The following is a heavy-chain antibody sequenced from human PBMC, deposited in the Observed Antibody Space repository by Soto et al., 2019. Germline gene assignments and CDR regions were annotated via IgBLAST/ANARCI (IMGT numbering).Heavy chain of an antibody. V-gene: IGHV1-69*01. CDR2: IIPRFGTR. Sequence: QVQLVQAGAEVKTPGSSLRVSCKASGGTVSRYTLNWVRQAPGQGLEWMGGIIPRFGTRNYAPTLQDRVPIIADESTNAAYMESTSLMSEKKDVYYGARGREIYSGGRSECDQWGQGTRVTVSS. CDR3: ARGREIYSGGRSECDQ. J-gene: IGHJ4*02. D-gene: IGHD6-19*01. CDR1: GGTVSRYT.